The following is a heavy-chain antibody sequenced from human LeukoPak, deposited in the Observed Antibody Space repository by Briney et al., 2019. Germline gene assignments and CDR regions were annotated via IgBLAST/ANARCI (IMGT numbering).Heavy chain of an antibody. J-gene: IGHJ4*02. D-gene: IGHD1-14*01. CDR3: ARRNRGNDY. V-gene: IGHV4-59*01. CDR1: GGSISSYY. Sequence: PETLSLTCTVSGGSISSYYCSWIRQPPGKGLEWIGYIYYSGSTNYNPSLKSRVTISVDTSKNQFSLKRSSVPAADTAVYYCARRNRGNDYWGQGTLVTVSS. CDR2: IYYSGST.